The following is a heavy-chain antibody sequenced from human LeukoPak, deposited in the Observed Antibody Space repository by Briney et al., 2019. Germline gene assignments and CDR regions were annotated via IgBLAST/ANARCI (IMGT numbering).Heavy chain of an antibody. V-gene: IGHV3-30*18. CDR3: AKDGEDIPTVSIAARPGEYYFDY. CDR1: GFTFSSYG. D-gene: IGHD6-6*01. CDR2: ISYDGSNK. Sequence: PGRSLRLSCAASGFTFSSYGMHWVRQAPGKGLEWVAVISYDGSNKYYADSVKGRFTISRDNSKNTLYLQMNSLGAEDTAVYYCAKDGEDIPTVSIAARPGEYYFDYWGQGTLVTVSS. J-gene: IGHJ4*02.